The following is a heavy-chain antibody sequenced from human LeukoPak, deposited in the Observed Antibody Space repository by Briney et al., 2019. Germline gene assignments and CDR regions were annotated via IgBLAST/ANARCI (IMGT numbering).Heavy chain of an antibody. Sequence: GGSLRLSCAASGFTFSSYGMHWVRQAPGKGLEWVAVILNDGSQEKYADSVKGRFTISRDNSKNTLFLQMNSLRAEDTAVYYCARDDALGDNALDIWGQGIMVTVS. V-gene: IGHV3-33*01. CDR1: GFTFSSYG. CDR2: ILNDGSQE. CDR3: ARDDALGDNALDI. D-gene: IGHD3-16*01. J-gene: IGHJ3*02.